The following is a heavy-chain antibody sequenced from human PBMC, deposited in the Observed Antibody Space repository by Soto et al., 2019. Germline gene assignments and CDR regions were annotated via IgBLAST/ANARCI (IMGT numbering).Heavy chain of an antibody. D-gene: IGHD6-19*01. CDR1: GDSVSSNSAT. CDR2: TYYRSKWYS. CDR3: ARAGLSSSGWSLEY. J-gene: IGHJ4*02. Sequence: SQTLSLTCAISGDSVSSNSATWNWIRASPSRGLEWLGRTYYRSKWYSDYAVSVRSRITIDPDTSKNQFSLQLNSVTPEDTAVYYCARAGLSSSGWSLEYWGQGTLVTVSS. V-gene: IGHV6-1*01.